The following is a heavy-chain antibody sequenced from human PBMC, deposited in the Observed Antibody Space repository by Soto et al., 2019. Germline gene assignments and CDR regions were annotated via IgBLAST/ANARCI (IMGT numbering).Heavy chain of an antibody. Sequence: GGSLRLSCTASGVNFSSYAMSWVRQAPGKGLEWVSAISAGGGNTYHRDSVKGRFTISRDNSKNTLYLQMNSLRAEDTAVYFCAQTTPSIHWFDPWGQGTLVTVSS. V-gene: IGHV3-23*01. CDR2: ISAGGGNT. CDR3: AQTTPSIHWFDP. D-gene: IGHD1-1*01. CDR1: GVNFSSYA. J-gene: IGHJ5*02.